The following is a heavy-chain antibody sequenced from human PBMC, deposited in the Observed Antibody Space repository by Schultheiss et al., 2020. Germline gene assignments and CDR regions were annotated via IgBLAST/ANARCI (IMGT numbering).Heavy chain of an antibody. CDR3: AKESRYCSSTSCYGYYYYYYMDV. J-gene: IGHJ6*03. Sequence: GESLRLSCAASGFTFDDYAMHWVRQAPGKGLEWVSGISWNSGSIGYADSVKGRFTISRDNAKNSLYLQMNSLRAEDTALYYCAKESRYCSSTSCYGYYYYYYMDVWGKGTTVNVSS. CDR2: ISWNSGSI. D-gene: IGHD2-2*01. CDR1: GFTFDDYA. V-gene: IGHV3-9*01.